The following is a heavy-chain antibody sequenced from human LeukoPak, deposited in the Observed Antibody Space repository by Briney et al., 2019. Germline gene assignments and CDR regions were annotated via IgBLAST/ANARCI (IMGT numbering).Heavy chain of an antibody. CDR1: GFTFSDYA. V-gene: IGHV3-23*01. J-gene: IGHJ3*01. CDR3: ATDPNRRPLAWYGDAFHF. Sequence: PGGSLRLSCEASGFTFSDYAMSWVRQAPGKGLEWVSTVGGSGGNRYYTDSVKGRFTISRDNSKHTFYLQMNSLRVEDTAVYYCATDPNRRPLAWYGDAFHFWGQGTGVTVSS. D-gene: IGHD3-9*01. CDR2: VGGSGGNR.